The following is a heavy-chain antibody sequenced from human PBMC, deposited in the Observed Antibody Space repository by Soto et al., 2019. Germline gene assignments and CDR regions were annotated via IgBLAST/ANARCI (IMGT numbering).Heavy chain of an antibody. V-gene: IGHV3-48*02. Sequence: EVQLVESGGGLVQPGGSLRLSCAASGFTFSSYSMNWVRQAPGKGLEWVSYISSSSSTIYYADSVKGRFTISRDNAKNSLYLQMNSLRDEDTAVYYCAREEISYYYGSGSHDAFDIWGQATMVTVSS. CDR2: ISSSSSTI. D-gene: IGHD3-10*01. CDR3: AREEISYYYGSGSHDAFDI. CDR1: GFTFSSYS. J-gene: IGHJ3*02.